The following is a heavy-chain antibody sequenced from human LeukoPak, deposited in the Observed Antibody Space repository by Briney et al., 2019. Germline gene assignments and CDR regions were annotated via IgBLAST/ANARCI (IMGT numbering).Heavy chain of an antibody. J-gene: IGHJ4*02. CDR3: AKWEVESSGWYYFDY. CDR2: IRSAVDTT. Sequence: GGSLKLSCAASGFTFSNYGVSWVRQAPGKGLEWVSGIRSAVDTTHYADSVKGRFIISRDNSKNTLSLQLNSLRPEDTAVYYCAKWEVESSGWYYFDYWGQGTLVTVSS. CDR1: GFTFSNYG. D-gene: IGHD6-19*01. V-gene: IGHV3-23*01.